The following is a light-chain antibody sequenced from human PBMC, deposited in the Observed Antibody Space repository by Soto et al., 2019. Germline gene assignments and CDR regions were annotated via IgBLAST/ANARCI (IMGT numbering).Light chain of an antibody. J-gene: IGKJ1*01. CDR2: GAS. V-gene: IGKV3-15*01. CDR3: QQYNNWPPWT. CDR1: QSVNSN. Sequence: EIVMTQSPATLSVSPGERATLSCRASQSVNSNLAWYQQKPGQAPRLLIYGASTRATGIPTRFSGSGSGTVFTLTISSLQSEDFAVYYCQQYNNWPPWTFGQGTKVDIK.